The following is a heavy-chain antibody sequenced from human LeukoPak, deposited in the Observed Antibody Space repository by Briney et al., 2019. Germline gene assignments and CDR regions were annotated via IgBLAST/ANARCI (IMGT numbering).Heavy chain of an antibody. V-gene: IGHV1-2*02. CDR2: INPNSGGT. Sequence: GASVTVSFTASGYTFTVYYMHWVRQAPGQGLEWMGWINPNSGGTNYAQKFQGRVTMTRDTSISTAYMELSRLRSDDTAVYYCARLDSSGYYFYWGQGTLVTVSS. CDR3: ARLDSSGYYFY. D-gene: IGHD3-22*01. CDR1: GYTFTVYY. J-gene: IGHJ4*02.